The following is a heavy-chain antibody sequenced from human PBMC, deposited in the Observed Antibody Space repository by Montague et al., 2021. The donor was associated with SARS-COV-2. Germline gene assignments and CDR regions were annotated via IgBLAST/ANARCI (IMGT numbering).Heavy chain of an antibody. J-gene: IGHJ5*02. V-gene: IGHV3-23*03. D-gene: IGHD3-9*01. CDR1: GFTFSNSP. Sequence: SLRLSCEAYGFTFSNSPMSGVRQAPGKGLEWVSVIHSAGRGTYYXDSXQGLFTISRDNLKNTVYLQMNSLRDVDTALYYCAKVGDILTGYSLINLDAWGQGTLVVVSS. CDR3: AKVGDILTGYSLINLDA. CDR2: IHSAGRGT.